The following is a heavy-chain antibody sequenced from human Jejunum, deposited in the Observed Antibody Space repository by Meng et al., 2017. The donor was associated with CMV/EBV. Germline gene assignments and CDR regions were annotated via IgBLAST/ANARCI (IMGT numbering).Heavy chain of an antibody. CDR3: ARVAPSGYRYFDY. D-gene: IGHD3-3*01. CDR2: INTNTANP. V-gene: IGHV7-4-1*02. CDR1: GYTFTSYT. J-gene: IGHJ4*02. Sequence: GQLVQSGSVLKRPGASVKVSCKASGYTFTSYTMNWVRQAPGQGLEWMGWINTNTANPTYAQGFTGRFVFSLDTSFRTAYLQISSLKAEDTAVYYCARVAPSGYRYFDYWGQGTLVTVSS.